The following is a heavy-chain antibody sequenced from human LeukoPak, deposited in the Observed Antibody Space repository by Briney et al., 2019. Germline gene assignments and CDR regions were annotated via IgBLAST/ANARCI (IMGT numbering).Heavy chain of an antibody. CDR2: ISYDESNK. J-gene: IGHJ4*02. Sequence: GGSLRLSCAASGFTISSYAMHWVRQAPGKGLEWVAVISYDESNKYYADSLKGRFTISRDNSKNTLYLQMNSLRAEDTAVYYCAREGDYDYVWGSYRYPPAFDYWGQGTLVTVSS. CDR1: GFTISSYA. CDR3: AREGDYDYVWGSYRYPPAFDY. D-gene: IGHD3-16*02. V-gene: IGHV3-30-3*01.